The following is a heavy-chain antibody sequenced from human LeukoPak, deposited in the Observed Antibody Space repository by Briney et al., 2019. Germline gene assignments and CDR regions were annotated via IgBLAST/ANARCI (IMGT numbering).Heavy chain of an antibody. CDR2: ISCDGSNK. D-gene: IGHD4-17*01. CDR1: GFTFSSYG. CDR3: AKEGGVYGDYEDYYYYYMDG. J-gene: IGHJ6*03. Sequence: GGSLRLSCAASGFTFSSYGMHGVRQAAGKGLEGVAVISCDGSNKYYADSVKGRFTISRDNSKNTLYLQMNSLRAEDTAVYYCAKEGGVYGDYEDYYYYYMDGWGKGTTVTVSS. V-gene: IGHV3-30*18.